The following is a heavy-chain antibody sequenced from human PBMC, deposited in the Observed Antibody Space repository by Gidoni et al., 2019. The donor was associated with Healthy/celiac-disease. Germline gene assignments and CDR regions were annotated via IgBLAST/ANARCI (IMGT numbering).Heavy chain of an antibody. J-gene: IGHJ4*02. Sequence: QVQLQESGPGLVKPSETLSLTCTVSGGPISSYYWSWIRQPPGKGLEWIGYIYYSGSTNYNPSLKSRVTISVDTSKNQFSLKLSSVTAADTAVYYCASAPLITPYYFDYWGQGTLVTVSS. CDR3: ASAPLITPYYFDY. CDR2: IYYSGST. CDR1: GGPISSYY. V-gene: IGHV4-59*01.